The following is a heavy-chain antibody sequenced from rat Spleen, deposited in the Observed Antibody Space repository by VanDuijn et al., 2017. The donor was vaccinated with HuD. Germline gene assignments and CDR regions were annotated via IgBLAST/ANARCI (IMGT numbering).Heavy chain of an antibody. D-gene: IGHD1-2*01. CDR1: GFTFSDYY. CDR3: VRPDSSLYVMDA. J-gene: IGHJ4*01. CDR2: ISYEGRST. V-gene: IGHV5-22*01. Sequence: EVQLVESDGGLVQPGRSLKLSCAASGFTFSDYYMAWVRQAPKKGLSWVASISYEGRSTYYGDSVKGRFTISRDNANSTLYLQMNSLRSEDTATYYCVRPDSSLYVMDAWGQGASVTVSS.